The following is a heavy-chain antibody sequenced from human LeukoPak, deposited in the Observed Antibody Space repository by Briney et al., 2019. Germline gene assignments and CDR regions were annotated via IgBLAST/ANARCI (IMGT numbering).Heavy chain of an antibody. CDR2: IYHSGST. Sequence: PSETLSLTCTVSGYSIGSDYYWGWIRQPPGKGLEWIGSIYHSGSTYCNPSPKSRVTISIDTSKNQFSLKLSSVTAADTAVYFCARDPDTAMAQSDYWGQGTLVTVSS. CDR1: GYSIGSDYY. J-gene: IGHJ4*02. V-gene: IGHV4-38-2*02. CDR3: ARDPDTAMAQSDY. D-gene: IGHD5-18*01.